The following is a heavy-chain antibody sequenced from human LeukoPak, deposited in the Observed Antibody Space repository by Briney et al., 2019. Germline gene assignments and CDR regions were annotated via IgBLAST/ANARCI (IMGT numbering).Heavy chain of an antibody. CDR3: ARGGLDIVVVPAAPDYYYYYMDV. V-gene: IGHV4-4*07. Sequence: SETLSLTCTVSGGSISSYYWSWIRQPAGKGLEWIGRIYTSGSTNYNPSLKSRVTMSVDTSKNQFSLKLSSVTAADTAVYYCARGGLDIVVVPAAPDYYYYYMDVWGKGTTVTVSS. J-gene: IGHJ6*03. CDR1: GGSISSYY. CDR2: IYTSGST. D-gene: IGHD2-2*01.